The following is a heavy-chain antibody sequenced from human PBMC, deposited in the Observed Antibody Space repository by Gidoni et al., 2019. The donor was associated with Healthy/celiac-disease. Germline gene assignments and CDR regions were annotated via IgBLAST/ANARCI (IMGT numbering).Heavy chain of an antibody. V-gene: IGHV4-31*03. CDR2: IYYSGST. D-gene: IGHD3-10*01. Sequence: QVQLQESGPGLVKPSQTLSLTCTVSGVSISSGGSYWRWIRQHPGKGLEWIGYIYYSGSTYYNPSLKSRVTISVDTSKNQFSLKLSSVTAADTAVYYCARGAILVWFGESINWFDPWGQGTLVTVSS. J-gene: IGHJ5*02. CDR1: GVSISSGGSY. CDR3: ARGAILVWFGESINWFDP.